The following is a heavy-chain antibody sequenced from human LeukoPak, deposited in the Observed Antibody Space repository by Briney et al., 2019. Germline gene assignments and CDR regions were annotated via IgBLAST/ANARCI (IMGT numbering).Heavy chain of an antibody. CDR2: IDPNSGGT. Sequence: ASVKVSCKASGYTFTGYYMHWARQAPGQGLEWMGWIDPNSGGTNYAQKFQGRVIMTRDTSISTAYMELSRLRSDDTAVYYCVRGGNIWSGSRPYFDYWGQGTLVTVSS. V-gene: IGHV1-2*02. D-gene: IGHD3-3*01. CDR3: VRGGNIWSGSRPYFDY. CDR1: GYTFTGYY. J-gene: IGHJ4*02.